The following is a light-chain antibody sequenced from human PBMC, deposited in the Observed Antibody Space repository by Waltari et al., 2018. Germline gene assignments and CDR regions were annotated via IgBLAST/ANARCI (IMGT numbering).Light chain of an antibody. CDR1: STSVGRSNY. CDR3: SSYAGSNTYV. CDR2: DVN. Sequence: QSALTQPRSVSGSPGQSVTLSCTGTSTSVGRSNYVSWYQQHPGKAPKFLIYDVNQRPSGVPDRFSGSKSGNTASLTISGLQAEDEADYYCSSYAGSNTYVFGTGTTVTVL. V-gene: IGLV2-11*01. J-gene: IGLJ1*01.